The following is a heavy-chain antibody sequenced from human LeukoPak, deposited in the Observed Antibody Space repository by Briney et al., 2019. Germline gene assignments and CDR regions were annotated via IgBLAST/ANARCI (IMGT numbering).Heavy chain of an antibody. CDR3: TSPNWDFDY. CDR1: GFTFSSYA. D-gene: IGHD7-27*01. J-gene: IGHJ4*02. CDR2: IRSKANSYAT. Sequence: GGSLRLSCAASGFTFSSYAMHWVRQASGKGLEWVGRIRSKANSYATAYAASVKGRFTISRDDSKNTAYLQMNSLETEDTAVYYCTSPNWDFDYWGQGTLVTVSS. V-gene: IGHV3-73*01.